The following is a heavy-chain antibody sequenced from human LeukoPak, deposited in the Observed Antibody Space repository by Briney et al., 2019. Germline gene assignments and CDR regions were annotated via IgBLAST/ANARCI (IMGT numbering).Heavy chain of an antibody. V-gene: IGHV4-30-4*01. CDR1: GGSINSGDYY. D-gene: IGHD3-10*01. J-gene: IGHJ6*02. CDR3: ARDPQALLWFGAKSSYGMDV. CDR2: IYYSGST. Sequence: SETLSLTCTVSGGSINSGDYYWSWIRQPPGKGLEWIGYIYYSGSTYYNPSLKSRVIISVDTSKNQFSLKLSSVTAADTAVYYCARDPQALLWFGAKSSYGMDVWGQGTTVTVSS.